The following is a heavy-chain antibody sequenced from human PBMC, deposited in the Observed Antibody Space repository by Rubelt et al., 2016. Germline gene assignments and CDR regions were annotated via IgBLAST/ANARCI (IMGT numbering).Heavy chain of an antibody. CDR3: ARDYTDSIQLRLRKGEYYFDY. D-gene: IGHD5-18*01. CDR2: IIPILGIA. CDR1: GGTFSSYA. V-gene: IGHV1-69*09. Sequence: QVQLVQSGAEVKKPGASVKVSCKASGGTFSSYAISWVRQAPGQGLEWMGRIIPILGIANYAQKFQGRVTITADKSTSTAYMELSSLGSEEPAVDYCARDYTDSIQLRLRKGEYYFDYWGQGTLVTVSS. J-gene: IGHJ4*02.